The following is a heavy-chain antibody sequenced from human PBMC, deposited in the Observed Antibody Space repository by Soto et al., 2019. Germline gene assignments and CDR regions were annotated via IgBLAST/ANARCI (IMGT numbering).Heavy chain of an antibody. V-gene: IGHV3-9*01. CDR1: GFTFDDYA. D-gene: IGHD6-6*01. CDR3: AKEGQCCDEQLVFYDFDY. Sequence: EVQLVESGGGLVQPGRSLRLSCAASGFTFDDYAMHWVRQAPGKGLEWVSGISWNSGSIGYADSVKGRFTISRDNAKNSLYLQMNSLRAEDTALYYCAKEGQCCDEQLVFYDFDYWGQGTLVTVSS. CDR2: ISWNSGSI. J-gene: IGHJ4*02.